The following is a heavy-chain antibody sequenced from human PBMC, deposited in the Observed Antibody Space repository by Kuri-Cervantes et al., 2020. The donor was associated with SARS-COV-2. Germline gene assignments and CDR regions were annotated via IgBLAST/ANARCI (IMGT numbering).Heavy chain of an antibody. V-gene: IGHV3-30*04. CDR3: ARAGNVLMVYAIAYYMDV. D-gene: IGHD2-8*01. J-gene: IGHJ6*03. CDR1: GFTFSSYA. Sequence: LSLTCAASGFTFSSYAMHWVRQAPGKGLEWVAVISYDGSNKYYADSVKGRFTTSRDNSKNTLYLQMNSLRAEDTAVYYCARAGNVLMVYAIAYYMDVWGKGTTVTVSS. CDR2: ISYDGSNK.